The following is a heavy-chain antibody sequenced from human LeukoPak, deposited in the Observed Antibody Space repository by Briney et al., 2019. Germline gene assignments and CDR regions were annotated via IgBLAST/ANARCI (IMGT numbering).Heavy chain of an antibody. CDR2: IYYSGST. CDR1: GGSISSSSYY. V-gene: IGHV4-39*07. Sequence: SETLSLTCTVSGGSISSSSYYWGWIRQPPGKGLEWIGSIYYSGSTYYNPSLKSRVTISVDTSKNQFSLKLSSVTAADTAVYYCARDSLMETAMAFKKLDFDYWGQGTLVTVSS. D-gene: IGHD5-18*01. J-gene: IGHJ4*02. CDR3: ARDSLMETAMAFKKLDFDY.